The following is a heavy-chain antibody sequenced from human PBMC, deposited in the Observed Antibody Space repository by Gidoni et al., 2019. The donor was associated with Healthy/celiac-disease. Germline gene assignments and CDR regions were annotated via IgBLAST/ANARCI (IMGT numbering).Heavy chain of an antibody. Sequence: EVQLVQSGEEVKKPGESRKISCMGSGYSFTSYWIGWVRQMPGKGMAWMGIIYPGDSDTRSIPSFHGQVTLSADKSISTAYLQWSSLKASDTAMYYCAMDRSSSFAYWGQGTLVTVSS. CDR1: GYSFTSYW. J-gene: IGHJ4*02. V-gene: IGHV5-51*01. D-gene: IGHD6-6*01. CDR3: AMDRSSSFAY. CDR2: IYPGDSDT.